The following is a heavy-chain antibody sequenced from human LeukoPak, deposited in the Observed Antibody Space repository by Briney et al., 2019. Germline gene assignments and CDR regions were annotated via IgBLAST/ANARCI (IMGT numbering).Heavy chain of an antibody. CDR3: ARGSTGSGTYSTLDY. Sequence: GRSLRLSCAASGFTFTSYAVRWVRQAPGKGLEWVAVISYDGSNKYYADSVKGRFTISRDNSKNTLYLQMNSLRDEDTAVYYCARGSTGSGTYSTLDYWGQGTLVTVSS. J-gene: IGHJ4*02. CDR1: GFTFTSYA. CDR2: ISYDGSNK. V-gene: IGHV3-30-3*01. D-gene: IGHD1-26*01.